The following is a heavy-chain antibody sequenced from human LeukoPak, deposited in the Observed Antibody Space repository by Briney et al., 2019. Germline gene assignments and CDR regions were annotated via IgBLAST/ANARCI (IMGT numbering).Heavy chain of an antibody. J-gene: IGHJ3*02. CDR2: ISYDGSSK. Sequence: GGSLRLSCAASGFTFSSYAMHWVRQAPGRGLEWVAVISYDGSSKYYADSVKGRFTISRDNSKNTLYLQMNSLRAEDTAVYYCARDWGPYDAFDIWGQGTMVTVSS. CDR3: ARDWGPYDAFDI. CDR1: GFTFSSYA. D-gene: IGHD3-16*01. V-gene: IGHV3-30-3*01.